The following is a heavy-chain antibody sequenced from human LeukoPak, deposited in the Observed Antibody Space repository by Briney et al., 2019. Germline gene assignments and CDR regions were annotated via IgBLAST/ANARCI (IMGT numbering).Heavy chain of an antibody. Sequence: PSETLSLTCTVSGGSISSYYWSWLRQPPGKGLEGIGYIYYSGSTNFNPSLKSRVTISVDTSKNKFSLKLSSVTAADTAVYYCARATDEFSWNDFDYWGQGALVTVSS. CDR3: ARATDEFSWNDFDY. J-gene: IGHJ4*02. V-gene: IGHV4-59*01. CDR1: GGSISSYY. CDR2: IYYSGST. D-gene: IGHD1-1*01.